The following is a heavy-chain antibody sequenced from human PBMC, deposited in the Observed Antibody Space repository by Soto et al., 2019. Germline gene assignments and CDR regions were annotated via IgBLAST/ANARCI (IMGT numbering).Heavy chain of an antibody. J-gene: IGHJ4*02. CDR2: ISYDGSNK. V-gene: IGHV3-30*18. Sequence: QVQLVESGGGVVQPGRSLRLSCAASGFTFSSYGMHWVRQAPGKGLEGVAVISYDGSNKYYADSVKGRFTISRDNSKNSLYLQMNSLRAEDTAVYYCAKDPQWELGGHFDYWGQGTLVTVSS. CDR1: GFTFSSYG. D-gene: IGHD1-26*01. CDR3: AKDPQWELGGHFDY.